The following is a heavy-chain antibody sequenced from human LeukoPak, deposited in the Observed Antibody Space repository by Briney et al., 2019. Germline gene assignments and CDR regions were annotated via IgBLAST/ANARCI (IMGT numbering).Heavy chain of an antibody. D-gene: IGHD4-11*01. V-gene: IGHV1-69*04. Sequence: GASVKVSCKASGGTFSSYAISWVRQAPGQGLEWMGRIIPILGIANYAQKFQGRVTITADKSTNTAYMELSSLRSEDTAVYYCARGRRGYSNYQDYWGQGTLVTVSS. CDR2: IIPILGIA. J-gene: IGHJ4*02. CDR3: ARGRRGYSNYQDY. CDR1: GGTFSSYA.